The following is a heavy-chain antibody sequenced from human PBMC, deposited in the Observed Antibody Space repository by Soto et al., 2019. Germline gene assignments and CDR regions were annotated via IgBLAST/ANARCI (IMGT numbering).Heavy chain of an antibody. J-gene: IGHJ4*02. CDR1: GFTFSSYW. Sequence: EVQLVGSGGGLVQPGGSLRLSCAASGFTFSSYWMHWVRQAPGKGLVWASRINTDGTSTTYADSVEGRFTISRDNAKNTLYLQMNSRRAEDTAVYYCVRDLAANSYWGQGTLVTVSS. CDR2: INTDGTST. V-gene: IGHV3-74*01. CDR3: VRDLAANSY. D-gene: IGHD3-10*01.